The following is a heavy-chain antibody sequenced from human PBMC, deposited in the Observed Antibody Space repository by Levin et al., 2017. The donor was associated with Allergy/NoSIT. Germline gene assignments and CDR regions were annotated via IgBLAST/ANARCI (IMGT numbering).Heavy chain of an antibody. CDR1: GFTFSNYS. Sequence: GGSLRHSCAASGFTFSNYSMNWVRQAPGKGLEWISYISSTGSNIYHADSVRGRFTTSRDNAKNSLYLQMNSLRAEDMAVYYCAREGGSGSYLNYWGQGTLVTVSS. CDR2: ISSTGSNI. D-gene: IGHD1-26*01. V-gene: IGHV3-48*01. J-gene: IGHJ4*02. CDR3: AREGGSGSYLNY.